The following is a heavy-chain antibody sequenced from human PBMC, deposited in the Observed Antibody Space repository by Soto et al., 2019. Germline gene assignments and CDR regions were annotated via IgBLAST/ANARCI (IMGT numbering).Heavy chain of an antibody. CDR2: ISYDGSNK. J-gene: IGHJ6*02. CDR1: GFTFSSSA. Sequence: QVQLVESGGGVVQPGRSLRLSCAASGFTFSSSAMHWVRQAQGKGLEWVAVISYDGSNKYYADSVKGRFTISRDNSKNTLYLQMNSLRAEDTAVYYCAIGAHRSYYYYGMDVWGQGTTVTVSS. V-gene: IGHV3-30-3*01. CDR3: AIGAHRSYYYYGMDV.